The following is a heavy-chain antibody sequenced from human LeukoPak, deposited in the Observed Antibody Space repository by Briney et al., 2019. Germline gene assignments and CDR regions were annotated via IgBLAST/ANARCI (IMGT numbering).Heavy chain of an antibody. J-gene: IGHJ4*02. D-gene: IGHD3-3*01. Sequence: SVKVSCKASGGTFSRHAINWVRQAPGQGLEWMGGIIPLFGTGNYAQKFQGRVTITADESTSTAYMELSSLRSEDTAVYYCARDRVSGYYIHSESGFDYWGQGTLVTVSS. CDR1: GGTFSRHA. CDR3: ARDRVSGYYIHSESGFDY. V-gene: IGHV1-69*13. CDR2: IIPLFGTG.